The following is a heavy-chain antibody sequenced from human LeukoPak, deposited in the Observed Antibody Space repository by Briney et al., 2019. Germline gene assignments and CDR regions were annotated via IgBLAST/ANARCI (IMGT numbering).Heavy chain of an antibody. CDR2: INHSGST. CDR1: GGSFSGYY. CDR3: AREPNVYGSGSYSPYYFDY. D-gene: IGHD3-10*01. V-gene: IGHV4-34*01. J-gene: IGHJ4*02. Sequence: PSETLSLTCAVYGGSFSGYYWSWIRQPPGKGLEWIGEINHSGSTNYNPSLKSRVTISVDTSKNQFSLKLSSVTAADTAVYYCAREPNVYGSGSYSPYYFDYWGQGTLVTVSS.